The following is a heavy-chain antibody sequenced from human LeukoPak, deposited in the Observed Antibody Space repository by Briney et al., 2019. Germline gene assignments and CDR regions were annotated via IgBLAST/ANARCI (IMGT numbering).Heavy chain of an antibody. J-gene: IGHJ4*01. Sequence: GGSLRLSCAASGFTFDDYTMHCVRQVPGKGLEWVSGISWNSGSIGYADSVKGRFTISRDNAKNSLYLQMNSLRTEDTALYYCAKDPYGDYVNNLGTFEYWGHGTLVTVSS. CDR2: ISWNSGSI. D-gene: IGHD4-17*01. CDR1: GFTFDDYT. CDR3: AKDPYGDYVNNLGTFEY. V-gene: IGHV3-9*01.